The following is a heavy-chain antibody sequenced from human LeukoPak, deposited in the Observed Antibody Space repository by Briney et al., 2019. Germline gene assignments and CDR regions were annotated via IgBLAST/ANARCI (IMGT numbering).Heavy chain of an antibody. V-gene: IGHV1-18*01. CDR1: GYTFTSYG. CDR3: ARVEVLIGAYYGMDV. J-gene: IGHJ6*02. CDR2: ISAYNGNT. Sequence: GASVKVSCKASGYTFTSYGISWVRQAPGQGLEWMGWISAYNGNTNYAQKLQGRVTMTTDTSTSTAYMEQRSLRSDDTAVYYCARVEVLIGAYYGMDVWGQGTTVTVSS. D-gene: IGHD2-8*01.